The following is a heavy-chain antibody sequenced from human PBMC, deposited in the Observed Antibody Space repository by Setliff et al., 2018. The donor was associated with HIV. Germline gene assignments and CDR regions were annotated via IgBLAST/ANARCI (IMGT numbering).Heavy chain of an antibody. Sequence: ASVKVSCKASGYTFTNYGISWVRQAPGQGLEWMGWISAYNGNTNYAQNLQGRVTMTTDKSTSTAYMELSSLRSDDTAVYYCARDDRAVATILWGQGTLVTVSS. D-gene: IGHD5-12*01. J-gene: IGHJ4*02. CDR1: GYTFTNYG. V-gene: IGHV1-18*01. CDR3: ARDDRAVATIL. CDR2: ISAYNGNT.